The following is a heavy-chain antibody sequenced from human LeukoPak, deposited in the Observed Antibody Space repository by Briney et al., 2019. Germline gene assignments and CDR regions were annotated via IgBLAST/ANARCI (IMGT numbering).Heavy chain of an antibody. CDR3: ARAPVSIAVSGMGFLDN. Sequence: PSETLSLTCTVSGGSISNYYWTWIRQPPGKGLEWIGYIYNSGTTNYNPSLKSRVTISVDTSKNQFSLKLSSVTAADTAVYYCARAPVSIAVSGMGFLDNWGQGTLVTVSS. D-gene: IGHD3/OR15-3a*01. J-gene: IGHJ4*02. V-gene: IGHV4-59*01. CDR1: GGSISNYY. CDR2: IYNSGTT.